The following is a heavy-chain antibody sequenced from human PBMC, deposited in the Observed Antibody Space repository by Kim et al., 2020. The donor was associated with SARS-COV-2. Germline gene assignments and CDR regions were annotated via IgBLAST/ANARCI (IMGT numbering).Heavy chain of an antibody. Sequence: GGSLRLSCEAFGFAFSSHWMSWVRQAPGKGLEWVANIKQGGGEKYYVDSVKGRFTISRDNTKNSLFLQMNSLRAEDTAVYYCARDSGRSGYYYVERDYLDYWGQGILVTVSS. J-gene: IGHJ4*02. V-gene: IGHV3-7*01. CDR3: ARDSGRSGYYYVERDYLDY. CDR2: IKQGGGEK. D-gene: IGHD3-22*01. CDR1: GFAFSSHW.